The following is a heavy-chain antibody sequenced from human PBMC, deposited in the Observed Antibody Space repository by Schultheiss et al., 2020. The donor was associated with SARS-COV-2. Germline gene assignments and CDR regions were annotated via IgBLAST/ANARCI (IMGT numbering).Heavy chain of an antibody. Sequence: GESLKISCAASGFTFSSYGMHWVRQAPGKGLEWVAVIWYDGSNKYYADSVKGRFTISRDSSKNTLYLQMNSLRAEDTAIYYCAKVGSRAYYYYMDVWGKGTTVTVSS. CDR2: IWYDGSNK. J-gene: IGHJ6*03. CDR3: AKVGSRAYYYYMDV. CDR1: GFTFSSYG. V-gene: IGHV3-33*06. D-gene: IGHD2-2*01.